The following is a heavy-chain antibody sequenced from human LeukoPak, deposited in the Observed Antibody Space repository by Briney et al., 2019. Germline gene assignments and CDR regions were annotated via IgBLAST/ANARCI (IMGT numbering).Heavy chain of an antibody. J-gene: IGHJ4*02. CDR1: GFTFSSYT. CDR3: ARSGYGSNCAY. Sequence: GGSLRLSCAASGFTFSSYTMNWVRQAPGKGLEWVSSISSRGSDIYYADSVKGRFTISRDNAKNSLYLQMNSLRAEDTAVYYCARSGYGSNCAYWGQGTLVTVSS. V-gene: IGHV3-21*01. CDR2: ISSRGSDI. D-gene: IGHD4-23*01.